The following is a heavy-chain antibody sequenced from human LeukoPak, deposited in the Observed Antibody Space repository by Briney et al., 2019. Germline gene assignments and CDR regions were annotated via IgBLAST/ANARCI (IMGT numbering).Heavy chain of an antibody. J-gene: IGHJ5*02. CDR2: IYYSGST. D-gene: IGHD5-18*01. CDR1: GGSISSGDYY. CDR3: ARDGTGYSYEYNWFDP. V-gene: IGHV4-30-4*08. Sequence: SETLSLTCTVSGGSISSGDYYWSWIRQPPGKCLEWIGYIYYSGSTYYNPSLKSRVTISVDTSKNQFSLKLSSVTAADTAVYYCARDGTGYSYEYNWFDPWGQGTLVTVSS.